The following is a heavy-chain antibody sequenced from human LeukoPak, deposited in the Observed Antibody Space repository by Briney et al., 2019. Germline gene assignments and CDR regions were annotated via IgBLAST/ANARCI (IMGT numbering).Heavy chain of an antibody. J-gene: IGHJ5*02. D-gene: IGHD6-6*01. V-gene: IGHV3-21*01. Sequence: PGGSLRLSCAASGFTFSSYSINWVRQAPGKGLEWVSSISSSSSYIYYADSVKGRFTISRDNAKNSLYLQMNSLRAEDTAVYYCANFGIAARYLSWGQGTLVTVSS. CDR2: ISSSSSYI. CDR1: GFTFSSYS. CDR3: ANFGIAARYLS.